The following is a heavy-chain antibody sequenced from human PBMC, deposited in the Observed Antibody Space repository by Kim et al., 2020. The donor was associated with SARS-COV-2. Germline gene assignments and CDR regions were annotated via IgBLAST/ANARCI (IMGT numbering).Heavy chain of an antibody. CDR2: IYYSGST. D-gene: IGHD6-19*01. Sequence: SETLSLTCTVSGGSISSSSYYWGWIRQPPGKGLEWIGSIYYSGSTYYNPSLKSRVTISVDTSKNQFSLKLSSVTAADTAVYYCAIAYSSGWSPLDYWGQGTLVTVSS. CDR1: GGSISSSSYY. V-gene: IGHV4-39*01. CDR3: AIAYSSGWSPLDY. J-gene: IGHJ4*02.